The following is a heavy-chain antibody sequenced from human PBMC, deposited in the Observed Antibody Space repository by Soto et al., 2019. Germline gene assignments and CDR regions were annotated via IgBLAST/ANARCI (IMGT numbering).Heavy chain of an antibody. CDR3: AKRSPYSSGWYSPIFDY. Sequence: GGSLRLSCAASGFSFSDYALSWVRRAPGTGLEWVSVISESGGSTHYADSVRGRFTVSRDNSKNSLSLRMNSLRDEDTAVYFCAKRSPYSSGWYSPIFDYWGQGALVTVSS. D-gene: IGHD6-13*01. CDR2: ISESGGST. J-gene: IGHJ4*02. V-gene: IGHV3-23*01. CDR1: GFSFSDYA.